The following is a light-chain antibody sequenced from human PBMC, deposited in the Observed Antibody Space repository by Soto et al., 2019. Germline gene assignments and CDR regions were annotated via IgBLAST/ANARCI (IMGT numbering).Light chain of an antibody. CDR3: CSDEGSYTVV. V-gene: IGLV2-11*01. J-gene: IGLJ2*01. CDR2: YVS. CDR1: SSDVGGYNY. Sequence: QSALTQPRSVSGSPGQSVTISCTGTSSDVGGYNYVSWYQQHPGKAPKLMIYYVSKRPAWVPDRFSGSKSGNTASLTIAGLQAEDEAAYSCCSDEGSYTVVFGGGTKLTVL.